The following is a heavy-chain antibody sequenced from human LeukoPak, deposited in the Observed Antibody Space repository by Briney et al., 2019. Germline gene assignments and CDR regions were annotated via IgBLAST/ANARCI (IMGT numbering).Heavy chain of an antibody. V-gene: IGHV4-34*01. J-gene: IGHJ4*02. Sequence: SGTLSLTCAVYGGSFSGYYWSWIRQPPGKGLEWIGEINHSGSTNYNPSLKSRVTISVDTSKNQFSLKLSSVTAADTAVYYCARGRGCSGGSCYQPPRYDYWGQGTLVTVSS. CDR3: ARGRGCSGGSCYQPPRYDY. CDR1: GGSFSGYY. D-gene: IGHD2-15*01. CDR2: INHSGST.